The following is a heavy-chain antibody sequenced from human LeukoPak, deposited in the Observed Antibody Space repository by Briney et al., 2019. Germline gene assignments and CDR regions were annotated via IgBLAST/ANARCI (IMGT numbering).Heavy chain of an antibody. J-gene: IGHJ4*02. CDR3: AGGGDFDD. CDR2: ISRTSEYI. D-gene: IGHD3-16*01. Sequence: GGSLRLSCAASGFSFSIYFMNWVRQAPGKGLEWVSSISRTSEYIHYADSVRGRFAISRDNAKNSVYLQMNSLRAEDTAVYFCAGGGDFDDWGQGILVTVSA. CDR1: GFSFSIYF. V-gene: IGHV3-21*01.